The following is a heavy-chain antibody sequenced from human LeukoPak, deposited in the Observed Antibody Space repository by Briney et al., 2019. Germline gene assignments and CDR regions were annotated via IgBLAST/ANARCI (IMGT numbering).Heavy chain of an antibody. J-gene: IGHJ4*02. CDR2: IYYSGST. CDR1: GGSISSYY. V-gene: IGHV4-59*01. CDR3: ARAGEYSPVDY. D-gene: IGHD5-12*01. Sequence: PSETLSLTCTVSGGSISSYYWSWIRQPPGKGLEWIGYIYYSGSTNYNPSLKSRVTISVGTSKNQFSLKLSSVTAADTAVYYCARAGEYSPVDYWGQGTLVTVSS.